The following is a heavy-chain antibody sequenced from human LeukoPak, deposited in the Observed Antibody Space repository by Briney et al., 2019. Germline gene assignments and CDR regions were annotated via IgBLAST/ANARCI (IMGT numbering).Heavy chain of an antibody. Sequence: GGSLRLSCAASGFTFSSYSMNWVRQAPGKGLEWVSSISISSNYIYYTDSVKGRFTISRDNAKNSLYLQMNSLRAEDTAVYYCARGSRFGVVERDAFDIWGQGTMVTVSS. CDR1: GFTFSSYS. CDR2: ISISSNYI. D-gene: IGHD3-3*01. CDR3: ARGSRFGVVERDAFDI. J-gene: IGHJ3*02. V-gene: IGHV3-21*01.